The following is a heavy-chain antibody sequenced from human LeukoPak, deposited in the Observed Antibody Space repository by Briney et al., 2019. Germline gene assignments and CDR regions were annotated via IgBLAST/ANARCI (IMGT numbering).Heavy chain of an antibody. CDR3: ARDNPGYFDY. Sequence: SSETLSLTCAVSGYSISSGYYWGWIRQPPGKGLEWIVSIYHSGSTYYNPSLKTRVTISVDTSKNQFSLKLSSVTAADTAVYYCARDNPGYFDYWGQGTLATVPS. CDR1: GYSISSGYY. CDR2: IYHSGST. J-gene: IGHJ4*02. D-gene: IGHD1-14*01. V-gene: IGHV4-38-2*01.